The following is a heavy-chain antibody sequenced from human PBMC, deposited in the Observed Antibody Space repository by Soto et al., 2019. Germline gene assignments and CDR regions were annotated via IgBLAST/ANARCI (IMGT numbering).Heavy chain of an antibody. CDR1: GFTFEDHA. D-gene: IGHD3-22*01. Sequence: EVQLVESGGGLVQPGKSLKLSCVAIGFTFEDHAMHWIRQVPGKGLEWVAGINWNSGITGYADSVKGRFTISRDNANNSLHLEMNSLKSEHTALYYCTKGRGALTVVSNWFDPWGQGTPVTVSS. CDR2: INWNSGIT. V-gene: IGHV3-9*01. CDR3: TKGRGALTVVSNWFDP. J-gene: IGHJ5*02.